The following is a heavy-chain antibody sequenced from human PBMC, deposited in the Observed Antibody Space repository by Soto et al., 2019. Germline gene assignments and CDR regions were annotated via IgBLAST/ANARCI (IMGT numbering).Heavy chain of an antibody. V-gene: IGHV1-2*02. CDR3: ARGYYDSSGYYRMDY. J-gene: IGHJ4*02. CDR1: GYTFTGYY. Sequence: QVQLVQSGAEVKKPGASVKVSCKASGYTFTGYYMHWVRQAPGQGLEWMGWINPNSGGTNYAQKFQGRVTMTRDPSISTAYMELSRLRSDDTAVYYCARGYYDSSGYYRMDYWGQGTLVTVSS. D-gene: IGHD3-22*01. CDR2: INPNSGGT.